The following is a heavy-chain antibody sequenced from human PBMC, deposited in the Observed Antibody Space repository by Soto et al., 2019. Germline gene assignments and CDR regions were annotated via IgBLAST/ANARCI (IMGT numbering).Heavy chain of an antibody. CDR2: IYYSGST. D-gene: IGHD6-19*01. J-gene: IGHJ6*02. CDR1: GESVSSGSYY. V-gene: IGHV4-61*01. Sequence: SEMLSLTCTVSGESVSSGSYYWSWIRQPPGKGLEWIGYIYYSGSTNYNPSLKSRVTISVDTSKNQFSLKLSSVTAADTAVYYCARVSLVAVDFYYYYGMDVWGQGTTVTVSS. CDR3: ARVSLVAVDFYYYYGMDV.